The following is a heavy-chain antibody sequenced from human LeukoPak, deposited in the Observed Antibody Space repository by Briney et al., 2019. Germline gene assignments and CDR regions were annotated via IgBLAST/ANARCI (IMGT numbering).Heavy chain of an antibody. J-gene: IGHJ4*02. CDR3: AKDYGSGSYYNSFTDY. V-gene: IGHV3-23*01. D-gene: IGHD3-10*01. Sequence: GGSLRLSCAASGFTFSSYAMCWVRQAPGKGLEWVSAISGSGGSTYYADSVKGRFTISRDNSKNTLYLQMNSLRAEDTAVYYCAKDYGSGSYYNSFTDYWGQGTLVTVSS. CDR2: ISGSGGST. CDR1: GFTFSSYA.